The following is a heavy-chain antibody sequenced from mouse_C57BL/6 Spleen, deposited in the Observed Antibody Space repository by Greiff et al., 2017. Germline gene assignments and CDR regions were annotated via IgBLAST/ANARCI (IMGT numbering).Heavy chain of an antibody. CDR2: IYPGDGDT. D-gene: IGHD1-1*01. V-gene: IGHV1-82*01. CDR3: ARYYYSYGGAMDY. CDR1: GYAFSSSW. Sequence: QVQLKQSGPELVKPGASVKISCTASGYAFSSSWMNWVKQRPGKGLEWIGRIYPGDGDTNYNGKFKGKATLTADKSSSTAYMQLSSLTSEDSAVYFCARYYYSYGGAMDYWGQGTSVTVSS. J-gene: IGHJ4*01.